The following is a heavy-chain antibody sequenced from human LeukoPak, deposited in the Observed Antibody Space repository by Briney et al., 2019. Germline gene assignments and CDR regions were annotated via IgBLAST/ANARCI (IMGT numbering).Heavy chain of an antibody. V-gene: IGHV1-18*01. D-gene: IGHD5-12*01. CDR2: ISASNGNT. J-gene: IGHJ4*02. Sequence: ASVKVSCKASGYTFINYGVTWVRQAPGQGLEWMGWISASNGNTNYAQKLQGRVTMTTETSTSTAFMELRSLRSDDTAVYYCARALSRGYSGYDYGLGYWGQGTLVTVSS. CDR3: ARALSRGYSGYDYGLGY. CDR1: GYTFINYG.